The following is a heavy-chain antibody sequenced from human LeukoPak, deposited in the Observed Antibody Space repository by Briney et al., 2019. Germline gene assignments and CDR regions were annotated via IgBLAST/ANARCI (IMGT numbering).Heavy chain of an antibody. V-gene: IGHV3-23*01. CDR3: AGIHYWTK. CDR2: ISPDGSTT. J-gene: IGHJ4*02. CDR1: GSTFVIHD. D-gene: IGHD2-8*01. Sequence: GGSLRLSCAASGSTFVIHDMSWVRQVPGKGLEWVSEISPDGSTTHYLDSVKGRFIISRDNSENTLYLQMNSPRAEDTAVYYCAGIHYWTKWGQGTLVTVSS.